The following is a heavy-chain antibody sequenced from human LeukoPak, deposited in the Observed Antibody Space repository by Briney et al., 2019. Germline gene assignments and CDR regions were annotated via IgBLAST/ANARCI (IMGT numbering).Heavy chain of an antibody. CDR1: GYTFTSYF. CDR3: ARETSDS. CDR2: INPSGSTT. V-gene: IGHV1-46*01. D-gene: IGHD1-1*01. J-gene: IGHJ5*01. Sequence: ASVKVSCKASGYTFTSYFMHWVRQAPGQGIEWLGMINPSGSTTTYAQKFQGRVTMTRDTSTSTVYMELSSLRSEDTAVYYCARETSDSWGQGTLVTVSS.